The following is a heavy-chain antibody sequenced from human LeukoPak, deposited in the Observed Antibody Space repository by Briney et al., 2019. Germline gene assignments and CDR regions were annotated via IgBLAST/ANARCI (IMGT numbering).Heavy chain of an antibody. D-gene: IGHD6-19*01. V-gene: IGHV4-34*01. CDR2: INHSGST. J-gene: IGHJ6*02. CDR1: GGSFSGYY. Sequence: SETLSLTCAVYGGSFSGYYWSWIRQPPGKGLEWIGEINHSGSTNYNPSLKSRVTISVDTSKNQFSLKLSSVTAADTAVYYCARDRYSSGWSEYYGMDVWGQGTTVTVSS. CDR3: ARDRYSSGWSEYYGMDV.